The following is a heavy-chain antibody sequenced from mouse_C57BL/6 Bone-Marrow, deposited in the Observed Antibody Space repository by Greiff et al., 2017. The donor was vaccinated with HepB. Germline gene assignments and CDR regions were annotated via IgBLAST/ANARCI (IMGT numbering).Heavy chain of an antibody. V-gene: IGHV5-17*02. D-gene: IGHD2-14*01. CDR2: ISSGSGTI. J-gene: IGHJ4*01. Sequence: EVQGVESGGGLVQPGGSRKLSCAASGFTFSRFGIHWVRQAPEKGLEWVAYISSGSGTIYYVDTVKGRFTISRDNPKNTLFLQMTSLRSEDTAMYYCVREDRYGGAMDYWGQGTSVTVSS. CDR3: VREDRYGGAMDY. CDR1: GFTFSRFG.